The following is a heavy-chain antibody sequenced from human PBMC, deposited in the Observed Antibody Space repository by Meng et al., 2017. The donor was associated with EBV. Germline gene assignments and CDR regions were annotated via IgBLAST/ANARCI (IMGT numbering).Heavy chain of an antibody. V-gene: IGHV1-69*06. CDR2: IIPIFGTS. CDR1: VGTLSSYA. D-gene: IGHD6-13*01. CDR3: ARAEIAAAGRLDY. J-gene: IGHJ4*02. Sequence: QGQIVQVGFEVQTPGSTVKGHGKASVGTLSSYAISWVRKAPGQGLEWMGGIIPIFGTSKYAQKFRGRVTITADKSTSTAYMELSSLRSEDTAVYYCARAEIAAAGRLDYWGQGTLVTVSS.